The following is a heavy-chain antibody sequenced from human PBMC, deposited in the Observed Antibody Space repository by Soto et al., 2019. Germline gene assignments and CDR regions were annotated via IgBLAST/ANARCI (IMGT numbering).Heavy chain of an antibody. CDR1: GGTFSSYS. J-gene: IGHJ5*02. CDR3: ARGGAVVVPGSVDRHNWFDP. D-gene: IGHD2-2*01. V-gene: IGHV1-69*02. Sequence: QVQLVQSGAEVKKPGSSVKVSCEASGGTFSSYSFSWVRQAPGQGLEWMGRVVPILGMANYAQKFQGRVTITADKSTSTVYMEVGSLRSDDTAVYYCARGGAVVVPGSVDRHNWFDPWGQGTLVTVSS. CDR2: VVPILGMA.